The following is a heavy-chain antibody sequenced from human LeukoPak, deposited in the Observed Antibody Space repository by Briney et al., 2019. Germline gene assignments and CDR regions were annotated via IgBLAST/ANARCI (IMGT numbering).Heavy chain of an antibody. J-gene: IGHJ4*02. D-gene: IGHD5-18*01. CDR3: ARDRGYSYGPFDY. V-gene: IGHV4-30-4*01. Sequence: SQTLSLTCTVSGGSISSDDYYWSWIRLPPGKGLEWIGYIYYSGSTYYNPSLKSRVTISVDTSKNQFSLKLSSVTAADTAVYYCARDRGYSYGPFDYWGQGTLVTVSS. CDR1: GGSISSDDYY. CDR2: IYYSGST.